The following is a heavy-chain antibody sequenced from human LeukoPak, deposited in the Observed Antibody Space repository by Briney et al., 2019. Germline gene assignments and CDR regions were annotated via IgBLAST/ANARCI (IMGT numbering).Heavy chain of an antibody. J-gene: IGHJ4*02. CDR3: ARDHEGSSWHTDY. CDR1: GFTFSSYS. Sequence: GGSLRLSCAASGFTFSSYSMNWVRQAPGKGLEWVSSISSSSSYIYYADSVKGRFTISRDNAKNSLYLQMNSLRAEDTAVYYCARDHEGSSWHTDYWGQGTLVTVSS. D-gene: IGHD6-13*01. V-gene: IGHV3-21*01. CDR2: ISSSSSYI.